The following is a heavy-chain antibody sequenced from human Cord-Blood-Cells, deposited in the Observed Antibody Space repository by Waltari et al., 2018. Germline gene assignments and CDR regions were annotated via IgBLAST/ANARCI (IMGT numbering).Heavy chain of an antibody. J-gene: IGHJ4*02. CDR3: ADEGGLDDY. Sequence: QVQLVESGGGVVQPGRSLRLSCAASGFPFSRSGMHWVRQAPGKGLEWVAVISYDGSNKYYADSVKGRFTISRDNSKNTLYLQMNSLRAEDTAVYYCADEGGLDDYWGQGTLVTVSS. D-gene: IGHD1-1*01. V-gene: IGHV3-30*18. CDR1: GFPFSRSG. CDR2: ISYDGSNK.